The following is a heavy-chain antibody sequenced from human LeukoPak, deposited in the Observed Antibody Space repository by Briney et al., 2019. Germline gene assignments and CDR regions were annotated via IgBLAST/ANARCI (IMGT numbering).Heavy chain of an antibody. CDR1: GFTFSSYA. CDR3: AKRDSGSHYVDY. D-gene: IGHD1-26*01. Sequence: GGSLRLSCAASGFTFSSYAMTWVRQAPGKGLEWVSAISGSGTNTYSADSVKGRFTISRDNSKNTLYLQMNSLRAEDTAVYYCAKRDSGSHYVDYWGQGTLVTVS. V-gene: IGHV3-23*01. J-gene: IGHJ4*02. CDR2: ISGSGTNT.